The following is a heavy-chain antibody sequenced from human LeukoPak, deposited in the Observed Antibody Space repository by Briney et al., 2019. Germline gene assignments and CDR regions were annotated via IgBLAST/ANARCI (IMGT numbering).Heavy chain of an antibody. CDR3: ARDLSSIAKWDWFDP. J-gene: IGHJ5*02. V-gene: IGHV1-69*05. CDR2: IIPIFGTA. CDR1: GGTFSSYA. Sequence: GASVKVSCKASGGTFSSYAISWVRQAPGQGLEWMGGIIPIFGTANYPQKFQGRVTITTHESTSTAYMELSSLRSEDTAVYYCARDLSSIAKWDWFDPWGQGTLVTVSS. D-gene: IGHD6-6*01.